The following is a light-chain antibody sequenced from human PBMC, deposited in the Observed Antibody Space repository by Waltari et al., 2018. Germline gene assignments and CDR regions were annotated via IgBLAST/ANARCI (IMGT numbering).Light chain of an antibody. V-gene: IGLV1-51*01. CDR2: NNN. CDR1: SSNIGSNY. Sequence: QSVLTQPPSVSAAPGQTVTISCSGSSSNIGSNYVSWYQPLPRTAPKVLIYNNNERPSGIPDRFSGSTSGTSVTLVITGLQTGDEADYYCATWDTSLGDLWVFGGGTRLTVL. J-gene: IGLJ3*02. CDR3: ATWDTSLGDLWV.